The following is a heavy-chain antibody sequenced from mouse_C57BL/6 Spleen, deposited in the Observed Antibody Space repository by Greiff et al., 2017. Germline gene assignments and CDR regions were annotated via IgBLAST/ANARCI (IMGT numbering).Heavy chain of an antibody. D-gene: IGHD1-1*01. CDR1: GYTFTEYT. CDR3: ARHEGNYGSSYYAMDD. CDR2: FYPGSGSI. J-gene: IGHJ4*01. V-gene: IGHV1-62-2*01. Sequence: QVQLQQSGAELVKPGASVKLSCKASGYTFTEYTIHWVKQRSGQGLELIGWFYPGSGSIKYNEKFKDKATLTADQSSSTVYMELSRLTSEDSAVYFCARHEGNYGSSYYAMDDWGQGTSVTVSS.